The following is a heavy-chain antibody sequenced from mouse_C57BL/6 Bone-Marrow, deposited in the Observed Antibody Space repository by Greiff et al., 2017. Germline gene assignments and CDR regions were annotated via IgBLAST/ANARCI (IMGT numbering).Heavy chain of an antibody. J-gene: IGHJ2*01. CDR1: GYTFTSYG. Sequence: QVHVKQSGAELARPGASVKLSCKASGYTFTSYGISWVKQRTGQGLEWIGEIYPRSGNTYYNEKFKGKATLTADKSSSTAYMELRSLTSEDSAVYFCARDYGSRGGYYFDYWGQGTTLTVSS. V-gene: IGHV1-81*01. CDR3: ARDYGSRGGYYFDY. D-gene: IGHD1-1*01. CDR2: IYPRSGNT.